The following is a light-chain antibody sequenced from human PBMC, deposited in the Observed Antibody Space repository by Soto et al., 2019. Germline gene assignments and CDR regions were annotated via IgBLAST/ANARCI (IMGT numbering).Light chain of an antibody. J-gene: IGKJ4*01. CDR2: GAS. CDR1: QSLRSD. V-gene: IGKV3D-15*01. CDR3: QQYDNSPLT. Sequence: DIAITQSAASLSVSPGEGATLXCRASQSLRSDLAWYQQKPCQAPRLLIYGASNRATGIPDRFSGSGSGTDFTPTISRLEPEDFAVYYGQQYDNSPLTFGGGTKVDIK.